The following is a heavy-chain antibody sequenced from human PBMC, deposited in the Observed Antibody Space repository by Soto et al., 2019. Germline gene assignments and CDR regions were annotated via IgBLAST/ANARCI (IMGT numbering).Heavy chain of an antibody. CDR1: GYAFNGYG. V-gene: IGHV1-18*01. J-gene: IGHJ6*02. D-gene: IGHD4-4*01. Sequence: ASVKVSCKASGYAFNGYGISWVRQAPGQGLEWMGWISAYNGNSNYAQKFQDRVTMTTDSSTTTGYMELRNLISDDTAVYYCAGVRGLHYYFSSMDVWGQGTTVTVSS. CDR2: ISAYNGNS. CDR3: AGVRGLHYYFSSMDV.